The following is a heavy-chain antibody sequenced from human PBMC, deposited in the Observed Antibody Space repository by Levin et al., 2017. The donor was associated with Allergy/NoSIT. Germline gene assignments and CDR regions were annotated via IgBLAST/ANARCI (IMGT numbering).Heavy chain of an antibody. Sequence: GSLRLSCAVYGGSFSGYYWSWIRQPAGKGLEWIGEINHSGSTNYNPSLKSRVTISVDTSKNQFSLNLSSVTAADTAVYYCARGQFSGGYYHNWFDPWGQGTLVTVSS. CDR2: INHSGST. D-gene: IGHD3-3*02. CDR3: ARGQFSGGYYHNWFDP. J-gene: IGHJ5*02. CDR1: GGSFSGYY. V-gene: IGHV4-34*01.